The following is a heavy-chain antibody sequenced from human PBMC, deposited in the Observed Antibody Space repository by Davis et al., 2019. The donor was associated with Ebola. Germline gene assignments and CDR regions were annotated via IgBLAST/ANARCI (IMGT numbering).Heavy chain of an antibody. D-gene: IGHD2-15*01. J-gene: IGHJ6*02. CDR1: GGSISSSNW. V-gene: IGHV4-4*02. CDR3: ARDRGGYYYYGMDV. Sequence: SETLSLTCAVSGGSISSSNWWSWVRQPPGKGLEWIGEIYHSGSTNYSPSLKSRVTLSVDKSTNQFSLKLSSVTAADTAVYYCARDRGGYYYYGMDVWGQGTTVTVSS. CDR2: IYHSGST.